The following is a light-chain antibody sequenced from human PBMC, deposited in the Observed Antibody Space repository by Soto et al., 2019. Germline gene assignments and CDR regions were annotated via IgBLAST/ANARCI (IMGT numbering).Light chain of an antibody. CDR2: TAS. CDR3: QQTDSFPLT. V-gene: IGKV1-12*01. J-gene: IGKJ4*01. Sequence: DIQMTQSPSSVSASVGDRVTITCRASQDVSTGLVWYQQKPGKAPKVLIKTASSLQIGVPSRFSSSGSGTDFTLTISSLQTEDFATYYCQQTDSFPLTFGGGTRVEIK. CDR1: QDVSTG.